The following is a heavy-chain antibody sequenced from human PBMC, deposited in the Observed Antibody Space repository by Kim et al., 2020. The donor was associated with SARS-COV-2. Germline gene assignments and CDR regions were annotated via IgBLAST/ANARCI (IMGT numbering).Heavy chain of an antibody. CDR3: AKDMNFEVVYYYGMDV. CDR2: ISWNSGSI. D-gene: IGHD2-15*01. V-gene: IGHV3-9*01. J-gene: IGHJ6*02. Sequence: GGSLRLSCAASGFTFDDYAMHWVRQAPGKGLEWVSGISWNSGSIGYADSVKGRFTISRDNAKNSLYLQMNSLRAEDTALYYCAKDMNFEVVYYYGMDVWGQGTTVTVSS. CDR1: GFTFDDYA.